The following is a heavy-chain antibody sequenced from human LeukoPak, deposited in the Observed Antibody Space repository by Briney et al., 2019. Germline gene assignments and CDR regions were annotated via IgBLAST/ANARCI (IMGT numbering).Heavy chain of an antibody. J-gene: IGHJ4*02. V-gene: IGHV3-33*01. Sequence: PGGSLRLSCAASGFTFSSYGMHWVRRAPGKGLEWVAVIWYDGSNKYYADSVKGRFTISRDNSKNTLYLQMNSLRAEDTAVYYCAREGREWRTNYFDYWGQGTLVTVSS. D-gene: IGHD2-2*01. CDR3: AREGREWRTNYFDY. CDR1: GFTFSSYG. CDR2: IWYDGSNK.